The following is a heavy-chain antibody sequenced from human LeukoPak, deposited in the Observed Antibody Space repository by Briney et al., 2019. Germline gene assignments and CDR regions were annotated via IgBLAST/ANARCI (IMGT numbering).Heavy chain of an antibody. J-gene: IGHJ6*02. V-gene: IGHV4-61*05. CDR2: IYYSGST. CDR1: GGSISSSSYY. D-gene: IGHD1-26*01. CDR3: ARGTSGSYLGSYYYGTDV. Sequence: SETLSLTCTVSGGSISSSSYYWDWIRQPPGKGLEWIGYIYYSGSTNYKPSLKSRVTISVDTSKNQFSLKLSSVTAADTAVYYCARGTSGSYLGSYYYGTDVWGQGTTVTVSS.